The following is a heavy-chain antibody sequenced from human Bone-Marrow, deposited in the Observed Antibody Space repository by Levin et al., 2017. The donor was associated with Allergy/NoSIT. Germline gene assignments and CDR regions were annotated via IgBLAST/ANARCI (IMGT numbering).Heavy chain of an antibody. D-gene: IGHD1-1*01. CDR2: IYPGDSDT. J-gene: IGHJ6*03. V-gene: IGHV5-51*01. CDR1: GYSFTSYW. CDR3: ARRGTRDYYYYMDV. Sequence: GGPLRLSCKGFGYSFTSYWIGWVRQMPGKGLEWMGIIYPGDSDTRYSPSFQGQVTISADKSISTAYLQWSSLKASDTAMYYCARRGTRDYYYYMDVWGKGTTVTVSS.